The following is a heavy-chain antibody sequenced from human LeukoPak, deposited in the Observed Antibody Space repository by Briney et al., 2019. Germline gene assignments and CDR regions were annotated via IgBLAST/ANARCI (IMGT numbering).Heavy chain of an antibody. CDR3: ARARYYCTSGSHYNWFDP. V-gene: IGHV4-4*07. Sequence: SETLSLTCTVSGVSISSYYWSWIRQPAGKGLEWIGRIYTSGSTNYNPSLKSRVTMSVDTSKNQFSLKLSSVTAADTAVYYCARARYYCTSGSHYNWFDPWGQGTLVTVSS. CDR2: IYTSGST. J-gene: IGHJ5*02. D-gene: IGHD3-10*01. CDR1: GVSISSYY.